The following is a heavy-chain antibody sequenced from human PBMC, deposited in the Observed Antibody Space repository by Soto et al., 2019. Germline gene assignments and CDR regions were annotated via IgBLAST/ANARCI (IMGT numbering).Heavy chain of an antibody. D-gene: IGHD3-10*01. CDR1: GFTFSSYW. V-gene: IGHV3-74*02. J-gene: IGHJ6*02. Sequence: EVQLVESGGGLVRPGGSLRLSCAASGFTFSSYWMHWVRQAPGKGLVWVSRMNEDGGTTDYADSVKGLFTSSRDNAKNTLYLQMNSLRVEDTAVYYCASDLSGRADVWGQGTTVTVSS. CDR2: MNEDGGTT. CDR3: ASDLSGRADV.